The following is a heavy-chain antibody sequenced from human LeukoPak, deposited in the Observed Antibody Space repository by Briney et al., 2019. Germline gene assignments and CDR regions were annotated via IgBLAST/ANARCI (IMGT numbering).Heavy chain of an antibody. Sequence: GGSLRLSCAASGFTFSNAWMSWVRQAPGKGLEWVGRIKSKTDGGTTDYAAPVKGRFTISRDDSKNTLYLQMNNLKTEDTAVYYCTVGYSSSWYYYYYMDVWGKGTTVTVSS. CDR3: TVGYSSSWYYYYYMDV. J-gene: IGHJ6*03. V-gene: IGHV3-15*01. CDR1: GFTFSNAW. D-gene: IGHD6-13*01. CDR2: IKSKTDGGTT.